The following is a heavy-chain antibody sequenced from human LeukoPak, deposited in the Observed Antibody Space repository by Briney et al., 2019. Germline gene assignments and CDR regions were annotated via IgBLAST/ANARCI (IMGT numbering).Heavy chain of an antibody. J-gene: IGHJ4*02. CDR1: GFTFDDYT. CDR3: AKDHYYGSGSYSRWVYFDY. D-gene: IGHD3-10*01. CDR2: ISWDGGST. V-gene: IGHV3-43*01. Sequence: GGSLRLSCTASGFTFDDYTMHWVRQASGKGLEWVSLISWDGGSTYYADSVKGRFTISRDNSKNSLYLQMNSLRTEDTALYFCAKDHYYGSGSYSRWVYFDYWGQGTLVTVSS.